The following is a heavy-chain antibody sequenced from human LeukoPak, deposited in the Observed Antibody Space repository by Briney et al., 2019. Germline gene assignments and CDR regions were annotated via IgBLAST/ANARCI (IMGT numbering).Heavy chain of an antibody. CDR3: AKAAKYYYGSETYYYFDY. CDR1: SASISTYY. CDR2: ICHSGTS. V-gene: IGHV4-59*01. Sequence: SETLSLTCTVSSASISTYYWSWIRQPPGKGLEWIGYICHSGTSNYNPSLKSRVTMSVDTSKSQFSLSLSSVTTADTAVYFCAKAAKYYYGSETYYYFDYWGQGILVTVSS. D-gene: IGHD3-10*01. J-gene: IGHJ4*02.